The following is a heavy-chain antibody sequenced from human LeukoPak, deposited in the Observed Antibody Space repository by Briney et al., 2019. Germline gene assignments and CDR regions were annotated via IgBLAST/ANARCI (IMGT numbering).Heavy chain of an antibody. D-gene: IGHD3-22*01. V-gene: IGHV3-21*06. CDR2: ISGSSRYI. J-gene: IGHJ4*02. CDR3: ARVNSALVVSSEGSWAGSLGFDH. Sequence: GGSLRLSCAASGIPFSNYTLTWVRQPPGKGLVCVSSISGSSRYIHYSDSVRGRFSISRDNAKNSVYLQMDSLTADDTAVYYCARVNSALVVSSEGSWAGSLGFDHWGQGILVIVSS. CDR1: GIPFSNYT.